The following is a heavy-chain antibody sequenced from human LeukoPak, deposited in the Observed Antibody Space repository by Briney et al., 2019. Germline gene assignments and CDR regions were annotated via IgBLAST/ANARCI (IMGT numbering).Heavy chain of an antibody. J-gene: IGHJ3*02. Sequence: GASVKVSCKASGGTFSSYAISWVRQAPGQGLEWMGGIIPIFGTANYAQKFQGRVTITADESTSTAYMELSSLRSEDTAVYYCARGHSSGWYYGGHDAFDIWGQGTMVTVSS. D-gene: IGHD6-19*01. CDR1: GGTFSSYA. CDR2: IIPIFGTA. V-gene: IGHV1-69*13. CDR3: ARGHSSGWYYGGHDAFDI.